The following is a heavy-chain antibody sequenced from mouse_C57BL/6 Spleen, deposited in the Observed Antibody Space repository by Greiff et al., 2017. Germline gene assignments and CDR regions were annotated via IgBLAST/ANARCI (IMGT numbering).Heavy chain of an antibody. CDR1: GFTFSDYY. V-gene: IGHV5-16*01. CDR3: ARVGLRGCAY. J-gene: IGHJ3*01. Sequence: EVMLVESEGGLVQPGSSMKLSCTASGFTFSDYYMAWVRQVPEKGLEWVANINYDGSSTYYLDSLKSRFIISRDNAKNILYLQMSSLKSEDTATYYCARVGLRGCAYGGQGTLVTVSA. CDR2: INYDGSST. D-gene: IGHD2-4*01.